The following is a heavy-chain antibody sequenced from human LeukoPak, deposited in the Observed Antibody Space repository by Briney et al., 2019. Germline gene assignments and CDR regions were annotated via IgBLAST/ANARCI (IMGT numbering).Heavy chain of an antibody. D-gene: IGHD6-13*01. CDR3: ARAGQYSSSWYPLDY. V-gene: IGHV4-30-2*01. CDR2: IYHSGST. J-gene: IGHJ4*02. Sequence: SQTLSLTCAVSGGSISSGGYSWSWIRQPPGKGLGWIGYIYHSGSTYYNPSLRSRVTISVDRSKNQFSLKLSSVTAADTAVYYCARAGQYSSSWYPLDYWGQGTLVTVSS. CDR1: GGSISSGGYS.